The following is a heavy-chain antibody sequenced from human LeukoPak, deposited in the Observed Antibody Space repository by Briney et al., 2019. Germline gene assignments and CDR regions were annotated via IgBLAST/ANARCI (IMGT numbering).Heavy chain of an antibody. CDR1: GGSISSSSYY. J-gene: IGHJ4*02. Sequence: SETLSLTCTVSGGSISSSSYYWGWIRQPPGKGLEWIGRIYYSGSTYYNPSLKSRVTISVDTSKNQFSLKLSSMTAADTAVYYCARRRDYYYDSSGYYHRYFDYWGQGTLVTVSS. CDR3: ARRRDYYYDSSGYYHRYFDY. D-gene: IGHD3-22*01. CDR2: IYYSGST. V-gene: IGHV4-39*01.